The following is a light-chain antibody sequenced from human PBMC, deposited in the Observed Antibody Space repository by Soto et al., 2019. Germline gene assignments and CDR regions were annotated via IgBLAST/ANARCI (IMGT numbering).Light chain of an antibody. CDR2: WAS. CDR1: PSVLSSSNSKNY. Sequence: DFVMTQTPDSLAVSLGERATINCKSSPSVLSSSNSKNYLAWYQQKPGQPPRLLIYWASTRNSGVPDRFSGSGSGTDFTLTISSLQTEDVAVYYCQQYYSTPYTFGQGTKLDIK. V-gene: IGKV4-1*01. J-gene: IGKJ2*01. CDR3: QQYYSTPYT.